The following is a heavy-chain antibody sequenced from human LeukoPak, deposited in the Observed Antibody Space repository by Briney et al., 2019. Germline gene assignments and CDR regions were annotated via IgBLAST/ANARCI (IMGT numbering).Heavy chain of an antibody. Sequence: GASVKVSCKASGHSFTSYYMHWVRQAPGQRLEWMGWINAGNGNTKYSQKFQGRVTITRDTSASTAYMELSSLRSEDTAVYYCARTSAGSGFDYWGQGTLVTVSS. CDR1: GHSFTSYY. D-gene: IGHD2-15*01. J-gene: IGHJ4*02. CDR2: INAGNGNT. CDR3: ARTSAGSGFDY. V-gene: IGHV1-3*01.